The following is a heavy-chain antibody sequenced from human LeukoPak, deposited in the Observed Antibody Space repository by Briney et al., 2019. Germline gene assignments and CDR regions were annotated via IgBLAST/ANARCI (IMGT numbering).Heavy chain of an antibody. CDR1: GGSMSKSY. CDR2: IYYSGST. D-gene: IGHD2-15*01. V-gene: IGHV4-59*08. Sequence: PSETLSLTCTVSGGSMSKSYWNWIRQPPGKGLEWIGYIYYSGSTKYNPSLKSRVTISVDTSKNQFSLKLSSATAADTAVYYCARRYCSAGSCYSSFEYWGQGSLVTVSS. J-gene: IGHJ4*02. CDR3: ARRYCSAGSCYSSFEY.